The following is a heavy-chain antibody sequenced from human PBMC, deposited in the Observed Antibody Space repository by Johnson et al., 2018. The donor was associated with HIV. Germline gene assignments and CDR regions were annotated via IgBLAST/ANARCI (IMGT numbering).Heavy chain of an antibody. CDR3: ARCYYDSGGYADAFDI. V-gene: IGHV3-72*01. Sequence: VQLVESGGGLVQPGGSLRLSCVASGFTFSDYYMDWVRQAPGKGLAWVGRIRTKAKSYTTEDAASVKGRFIISRDDAKNSLYLQMNSRKTEDAAVYYCARCYYDSGGYADAFDIWGQGTMVTVSS. CDR1: GFTFSDYY. J-gene: IGHJ3*02. D-gene: IGHD3-22*01. CDR2: IRTKAKSYTT.